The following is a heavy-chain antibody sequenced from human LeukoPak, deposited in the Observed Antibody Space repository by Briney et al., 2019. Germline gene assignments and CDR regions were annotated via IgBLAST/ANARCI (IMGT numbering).Heavy chain of an antibody. CDR1: GFTFSSYW. J-gene: IGHJ4*02. CDR3: ARDTDGDSYGYVEGDFDY. CDR2: IKQDGSEK. V-gene: IGHV3-7*01. D-gene: IGHD5-18*01. Sequence: PGGSLRLSCAASGFTFSSYWMSWVRQAPGKGLEWVANIKQDGSEKYYVDSVKGRFTISRDNAKNSLYLQMNSLRAEDTAVYYCARDTDGDSYGYVEGDFDYWGQGTLVTVSS.